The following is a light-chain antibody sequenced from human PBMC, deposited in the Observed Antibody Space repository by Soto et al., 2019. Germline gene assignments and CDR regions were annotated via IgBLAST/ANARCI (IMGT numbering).Light chain of an antibody. CDR3: QQSYRKPAS. V-gene: IGKV1-39*01. J-gene: IGKJ2*01. CDR1: QNILNF. Sequence: DIQMTQSPSSLSASVGDRVTITCRASQNILNFLNWYQQKSGKAPNLLIVAASSLESGVPSTFSGSGSGTEFTLTITSLQPEDGGTYYCQQSYRKPASFGQGTKLEI. CDR2: AAS.